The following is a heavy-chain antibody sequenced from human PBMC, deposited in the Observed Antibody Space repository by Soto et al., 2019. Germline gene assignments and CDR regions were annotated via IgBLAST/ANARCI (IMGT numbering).Heavy chain of an antibody. D-gene: IGHD2-15*01. J-gene: IGHJ4*02. Sequence: QVRLVESGGGVVQPGRSLRLSCAASGFTFSSYGMHWVRQAPGKGLEWVAVISYDGSNKYYADSVKGRFTISRDNSKNTLYLQMNSLRAEDTAVYYCAKPRQITSLLLYYFDYWGQGTLVTVSS. CDR1: GFTFSSYG. CDR2: ISYDGSNK. CDR3: AKPRQITSLLLYYFDY. V-gene: IGHV3-30*18.